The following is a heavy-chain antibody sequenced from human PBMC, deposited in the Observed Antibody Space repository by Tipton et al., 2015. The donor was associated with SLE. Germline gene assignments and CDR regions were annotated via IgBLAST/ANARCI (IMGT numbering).Heavy chain of an antibody. D-gene: IGHD3-22*01. CDR1: GDSITSGSYY. Sequence: TLSLTCTVSGDSITSGSYYWSWIRQPAGKGLEWIGRIYSSGSTNYNPSLKSRVTLSVDTSKNQFSLKLSSVTAADTAVYYCARGDDSSGYYIDYWGQGTLVTVSS. J-gene: IGHJ4*02. CDR2: IYSSGST. V-gene: IGHV4-61*02. CDR3: ARGDDSSGYYIDY.